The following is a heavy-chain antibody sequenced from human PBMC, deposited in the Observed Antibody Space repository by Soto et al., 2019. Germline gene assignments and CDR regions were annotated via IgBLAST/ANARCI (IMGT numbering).Heavy chain of an antibody. V-gene: IGHV2-5*02. CDR2: IYWDDDK. CDR1: GFSLSTSGVG. Sequence: QITLKESGPPLVKPTQTLTLTCTFSGFSLSTSGVGVGWVSQPPGKALEWLALIYWDDDKRYSPSLKSRLTITKDTSKNQVVLTMTNMDPVDTATYYCAHIYDSSGYSPYWGQGTLVTVSS. D-gene: IGHD3-22*01. CDR3: AHIYDSSGYSPY. J-gene: IGHJ4*02.